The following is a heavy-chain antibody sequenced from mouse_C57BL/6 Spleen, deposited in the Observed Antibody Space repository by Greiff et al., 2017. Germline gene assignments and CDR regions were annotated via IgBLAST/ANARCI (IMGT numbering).Heavy chain of an antibody. J-gene: IGHJ1*03. CDR1: GYTFTSYW. CDR3: ARGSNYGWYFDV. D-gene: IGHD2-5*01. CDR2: IYPGSGST. Sequence: QVQLQQPGAELVKPGASVKMSCKASGYTFTSYWITWVKQRPGQGLEWIGDIYPGSGSTNYNEKFKSKATLTVDTSSSTAYMQLSRLTSEDSAVYYCARGSNYGWYFDVWGTGTTVTVSS. V-gene: IGHV1-55*01.